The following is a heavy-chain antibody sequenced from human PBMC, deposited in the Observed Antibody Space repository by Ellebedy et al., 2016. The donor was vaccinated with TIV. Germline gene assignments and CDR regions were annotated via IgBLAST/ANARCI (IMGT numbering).Heavy chain of an antibody. V-gene: IGHV4-59*11. D-gene: IGHD6-19*01. CDR1: GGSISSHY. CDR2: IYYSGST. J-gene: IGHJ4*02. CDR3: ARELAVAEIYFDY. Sequence: GSLRLXXTVSGGSISSHYWTWIRQPPGKGLEWIGYIYYSGSTNYNPSLKSRVTISVDTSKNQFSLKLSSVTAADTAIYYCARELAVAEIYFDYWGQGTLVTVSS.